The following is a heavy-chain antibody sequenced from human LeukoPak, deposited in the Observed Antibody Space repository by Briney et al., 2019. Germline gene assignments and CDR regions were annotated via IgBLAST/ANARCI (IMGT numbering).Heavy chain of an antibody. J-gene: IGHJ4*02. CDR3: ARLMGYIAAAIDY. Sequence: PGKSLRLSCAASGFTFSSYAMHWVRQAPGKGLEWVAVISYDGSNKYYADSVKGRFTISRDNSKNTLYLQMNSLRAEDTAVYYCARLMGYIAAAIDYWGQGTLVTVSS. V-gene: IGHV3-30*04. D-gene: IGHD6-13*01. CDR1: GFTFSSYA. CDR2: ISYDGSNK.